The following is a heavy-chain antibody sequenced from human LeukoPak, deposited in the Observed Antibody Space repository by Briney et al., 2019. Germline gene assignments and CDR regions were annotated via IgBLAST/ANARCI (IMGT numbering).Heavy chain of an antibody. V-gene: IGHV3-11*01. CDR1: GFTFSDYY. D-gene: IGHD6-19*01. J-gene: IGHJ6*03. CDR2: ISSSGSTI. CDR3: ARDQYSSGWYANYYYMDV. Sequence: PGGSLRLSCAASGFTFSDYYMSWIRQAPGKGLEWVSYISSSGSTIYYADSVKGRFTISRDNAKNSLYLQMNSLRAEDTAVYYCARDQYSSGWYANYYYMDVWGKGTTVTISS.